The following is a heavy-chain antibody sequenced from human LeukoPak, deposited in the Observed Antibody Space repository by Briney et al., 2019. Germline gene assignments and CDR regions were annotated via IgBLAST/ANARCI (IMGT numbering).Heavy chain of an antibody. CDR2: IYSGGST. CDR1: GFTFSSYW. J-gene: IGHJ6*02. D-gene: IGHD2-2*01. V-gene: IGHV3-53*01. Sequence: PGGSLRLSCAASGFTFSSYWMSWVRQAPGKGLEWVSVIYSGGSTYYADSVKGRFTISRDNSKNTLYLQMNSLRAEDTAVYYCARDHQIPAAIEHYYYYGMDVWGQGTTVTVSS. CDR3: ARDHQIPAAIEHYYYYGMDV.